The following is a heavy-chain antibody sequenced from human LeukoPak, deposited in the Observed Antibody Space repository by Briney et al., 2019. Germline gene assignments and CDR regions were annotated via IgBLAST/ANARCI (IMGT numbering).Heavy chain of an antibody. J-gene: IGHJ1*01. CDR2: IYPGDSDT. CDR1: GCSFPSNW. V-gene: IGHV5-51*01. Sequence: GESLKTPCQGSGCSFPSNWIGWVRQIPGKGLERLGIIYPGDSDTRYSPPFQGQVTISADKSISTAYLHWSGLKASGTAIYYCATYAGSCSKYCQNWGQGTVVSVSS. CDR3: ATYAGSCSKYCQN. D-gene: IGHD3-10*01.